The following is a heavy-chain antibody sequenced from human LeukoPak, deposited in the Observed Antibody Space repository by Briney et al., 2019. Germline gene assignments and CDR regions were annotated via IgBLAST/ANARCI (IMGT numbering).Heavy chain of an antibody. CDR3: AKDRYYDSSGYYGMYFQH. Sequence: PGGSLRLSCTASRFTFSRYWMSWVRQAPGKGLEWVAVIWYDGSNKYYADSVKGRFTISRDNSKNTLYLQMNSLRAEDTAVYYCAKDRYYDSSGYYGMYFQHWGQGTLVTVSS. V-gene: IGHV3-33*06. CDR1: RFTFSRYW. J-gene: IGHJ1*01. D-gene: IGHD3-22*01. CDR2: IWYDGSNK.